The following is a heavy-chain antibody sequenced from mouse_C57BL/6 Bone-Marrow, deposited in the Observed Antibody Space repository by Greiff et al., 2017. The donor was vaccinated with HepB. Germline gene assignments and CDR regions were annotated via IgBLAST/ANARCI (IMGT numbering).Heavy chain of an antibody. V-gene: IGHV1-19*01. CDR1: GYTFTDYY. J-gene: IGHJ2*01. CDR3: ARSEEVVADYDY. CDR2: INPYNGGT. D-gene: IGHD1-1*01. Sequence: VQLKQSGPVLVKPGASVKMSCKASGYTFTDYYMNWVKQSHGKSLEWIGVINPYNGGTSYNQKFKGKATLTVDKSSSTAYMELNSLTSEDSAVYYCARSEEVVADYDYWGQGTTLTVSS.